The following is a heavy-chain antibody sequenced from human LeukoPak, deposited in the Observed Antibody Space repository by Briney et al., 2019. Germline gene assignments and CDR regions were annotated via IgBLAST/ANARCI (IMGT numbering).Heavy chain of an antibody. D-gene: IGHD5-12*01. V-gene: IGHV1-8*01. CDR1: GYTFTSYD. J-gene: IGHJ6*03. CDR2: MNPNSGNT. Sequence: ASVKVSCKASGYTFTSYDINWVRQATGQGLEWMGWMNPNSGNTGYAQKFQGRVTMTRNTSISTAYMELSSLRSEDTAVYYCASFGGYDYDYYYYYMDVWGKGTTVTVSS. CDR3: ASFGGYDYDYYYYYMDV.